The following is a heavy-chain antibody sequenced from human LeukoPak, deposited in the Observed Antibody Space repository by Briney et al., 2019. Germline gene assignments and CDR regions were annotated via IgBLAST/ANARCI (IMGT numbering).Heavy chain of an antibody. D-gene: IGHD2-21*01. CDR3: ARESLGGGDDAFDI. CDR1: GFTFSSYS. Sequence: GGSLRLSCAASGFTFSSYSMNWVRQAPGKGQEWVSYISTSSSTIHYADSVKGRFTIPRDNAKNSLYLQMNSLRAEDTAVYYCARESLGGGDDAFDIWGQGTMVTVSS. J-gene: IGHJ3*02. CDR2: ISTSSSTI. V-gene: IGHV3-48*01.